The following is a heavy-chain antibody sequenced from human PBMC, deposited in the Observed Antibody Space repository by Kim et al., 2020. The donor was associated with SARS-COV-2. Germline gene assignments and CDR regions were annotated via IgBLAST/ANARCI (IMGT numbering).Heavy chain of an antibody. D-gene: IGHD3-10*01. Sequence: SETLSLTCTVSGGSISSSSYYWGWIRQPPGKGLEWIGSIYYSGSTYYNPSLKSRVTISVDTSKNQFSLKLSSVTAADTAVYYCAGGRMVRGVIPQADYYYGMDVWGQGTTVTVSS. CDR2: IYYSGST. J-gene: IGHJ6*02. CDR1: GGSISSSSYY. CDR3: AGGRMVRGVIPQADYYYGMDV. V-gene: IGHV4-39*01.